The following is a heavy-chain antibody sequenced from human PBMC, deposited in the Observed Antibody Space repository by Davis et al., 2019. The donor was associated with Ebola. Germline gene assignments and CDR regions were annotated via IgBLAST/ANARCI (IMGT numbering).Heavy chain of an antibody. CDR1: GFTFGHYG. V-gene: IGHV3-33*01. Sequence: GESLKISCSASGFTFGHYGMHWVRQAPGKGLEWVAAIWYDGSNKYYGDSVKGRYTISRDNSNNLLYLEMNSLRVEDAAIYYCAREDKYNWIDYLGQGTRLIVSS. J-gene: IGHJ4*02. CDR2: IWYDGSNK. CDR3: AREDKYNWIDY. D-gene: IGHD1-20*01.